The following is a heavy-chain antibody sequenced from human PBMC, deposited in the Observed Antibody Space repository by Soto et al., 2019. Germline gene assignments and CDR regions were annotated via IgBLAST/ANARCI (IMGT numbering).Heavy chain of an antibody. D-gene: IGHD1-26*01. CDR2: FHWDDDK. J-gene: IGHJ6*02. CDR1: GFSFSGLSFSAGGVG. CDR3: ARYAGYSWIYSHCFYV. Sequence: QITLKESGPTLVRPTQTLTLTCTFSGFSFSGLSFSAGGVGVAWIRQLPGKALGWLAFFHWDDDKGSSSSLNRRATTTSHTSKYLAILTVTELQSADSGTYYCARYAGYSWIYSHCFYVWGEGTTVIVSS. V-gene: IGHV2-5*02.